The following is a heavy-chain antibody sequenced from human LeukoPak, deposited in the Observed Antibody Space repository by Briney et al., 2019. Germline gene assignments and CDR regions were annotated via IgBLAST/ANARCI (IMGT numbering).Heavy chain of an antibody. CDR2: IQDDESNK. CDR3: AKQMVERPHYYYMDV. J-gene: IGHJ6*03. D-gene: IGHD2-15*01. CDR1: GFIFSSFG. V-gene: IGHV3-30*02. Sequence: GGSLRLSCAASGFIFSSFGMHWVRQALGKGLEWVAFIQDDESNKFYADSVKGRFTISRDNSKNTLFLQMNSLRPEDTALYYCAKQMVERPHYYYMDVWGKGTTVTVSS.